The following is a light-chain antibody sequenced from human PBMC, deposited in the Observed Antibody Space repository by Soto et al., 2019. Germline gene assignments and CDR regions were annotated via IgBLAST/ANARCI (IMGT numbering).Light chain of an antibody. Sequence: DIVMTQSPLSLPVTPGEPASISCRSSQSLLYSNGYNYLDWYLQKPGQSPQLLIYLGSTRASGVPDRFSGSGSGTDFTLKISRVEAEDVGVYYCMQALQIPPTFGQGTKLEIK. J-gene: IGKJ2*01. CDR1: QSLLYSNGYNY. V-gene: IGKV2-28*01. CDR2: LGS. CDR3: MQALQIPPT.